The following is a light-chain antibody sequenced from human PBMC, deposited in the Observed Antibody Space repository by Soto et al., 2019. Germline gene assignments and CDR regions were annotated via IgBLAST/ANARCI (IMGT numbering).Light chain of an antibody. CDR1: QGISSL. J-gene: IGKJ5*01. CDR2: AAY. CDR3: LQRHSSPIT. Sequence: IQLTQSPSSLSASVGDRVTITCRASQGISSLLVWYQHIPGRAPKLLLTAAYTLKSGGPSRFTGSGSGTDFTLTIASLHPEDFATYNCLQRHSSPITFGQGTRLEIK. V-gene: IGKV1-9*01.